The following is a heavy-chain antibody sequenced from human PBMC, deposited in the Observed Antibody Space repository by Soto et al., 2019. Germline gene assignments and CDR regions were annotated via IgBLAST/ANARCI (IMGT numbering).Heavy chain of an antibody. CDR3: ARGPKWGYRFDS. CDR2: LIPLFGTT. J-gene: IGHJ4*02. D-gene: IGHD7-27*01. CDR1: GGTFSGHA. V-gene: IGHV1-69*06. Sequence: QVQLVQSGAEVKKPGSSVKVSCEASGGTFSGHAISWVRQAPGQGPEWMGGLIPLFGTTQHAQNFQDRLTCTADKATSTAYMELTSLRFEDTAIYYCARGPKWGYRFDSWGQGTLVTVSS.